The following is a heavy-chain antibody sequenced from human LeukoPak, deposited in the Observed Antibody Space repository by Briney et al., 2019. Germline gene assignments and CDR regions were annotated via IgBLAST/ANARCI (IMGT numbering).Heavy chain of an antibody. D-gene: IGHD1-26*01. CDR3: TGSNDAFDI. Sequence: GGSLRLSCAATGFTFSSYSMHWVRQAPGKGLEWVAFIRYDGSNKFYADSVKGRFTISRDNSKNTLYLQMNSLRAEDTAVYYCTGSNDAFDIWGQGTMVTVSS. J-gene: IGHJ3*02. CDR2: IRYDGSNK. V-gene: IGHV3-30*02. CDR1: GFTFSSYS.